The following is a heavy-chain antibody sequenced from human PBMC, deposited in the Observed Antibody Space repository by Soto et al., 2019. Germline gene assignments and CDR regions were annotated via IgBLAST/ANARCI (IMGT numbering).Heavy chain of an antibody. V-gene: IGHV1-2*04. D-gene: IGHD3-22*01. J-gene: IGHJ6*02. Sequence: GASVQVSCKASGYTFTGYYMHWVRQAPGQGLERMGWINPNSGGTNYAQKFQGWVTMTRDTSISTAYMELSRLRSDDTAVYYCARESLYYYDSSGYYPYYYGMDVWGQGTTVNVSS. CDR2: INPNSGGT. CDR1: GYTFTGYY. CDR3: ARESLYYYDSSGYYPYYYGMDV.